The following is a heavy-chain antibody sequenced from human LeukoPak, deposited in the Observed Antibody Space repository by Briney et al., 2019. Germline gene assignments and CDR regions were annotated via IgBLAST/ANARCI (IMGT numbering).Heavy chain of an antibody. CDR3: ARSYLANKYYFNF. Sequence: GRSLRLSCAASGFTFSSYAMHWVRQAPGKGLEWVAVTSYDGSNKYYADSVKGRFTISRDSSRNTLYLEMNSLRAEDTAVYYCARSYLANKYYFNFRGQGTLVTVSS. J-gene: IGHJ4*02. V-gene: IGHV3-30-3*01. CDR1: GFTFSSYA. CDR2: TSYDGSNK. D-gene: IGHD1/OR15-1a*01.